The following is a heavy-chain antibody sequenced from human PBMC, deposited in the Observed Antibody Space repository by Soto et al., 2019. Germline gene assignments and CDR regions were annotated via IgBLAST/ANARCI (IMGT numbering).Heavy chain of an antibody. V-gene: IGHV4-39*01. Sequence: SETRSLTCTVSGGSISSSSYYWGWIRQPPGKGLEWIGSIYYSGSTYYNPSLKSRVTISVDTSKNQFSLKLSSVTAADTAVYYCARELGYDYIWGSYRFNWFDPWGQGTLVTVSS. CDR1: GGSISSSSYY. D-gene: IGHD3-16*02. J-gene: IGHJ5*02. CDR2: IYYSGST. CDR3: ARELGYDYIWGSYRFNWFDP.